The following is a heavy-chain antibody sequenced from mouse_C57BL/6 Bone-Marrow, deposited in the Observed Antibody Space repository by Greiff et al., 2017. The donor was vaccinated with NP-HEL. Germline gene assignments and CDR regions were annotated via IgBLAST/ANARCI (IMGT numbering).Heavy chain of an antibody. V-gene: IGHV1-15*01. CDR1: GYTFTDYE. CDR2: IDPETGGT. J-gene: IGHJ1*03. D-gene: IGHD1-1*01. CDR3: TRDLYWYYGSGGYYDV. Sequence: VKLMESGAELVRPGASVTLSCKASGYTFTDYEMHWVKQTPVHGLEWIGAIDPETGGTAYNQKFKGKAILTADKSSSTAYMELRSLTSEDSAVYYCTRDLYWYYGSGGYYDVWGTRTTVTVSS.